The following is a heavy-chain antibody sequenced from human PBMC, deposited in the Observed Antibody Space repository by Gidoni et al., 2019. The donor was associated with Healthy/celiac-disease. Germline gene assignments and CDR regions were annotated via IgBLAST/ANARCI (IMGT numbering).Heavy chain of an antibody. J-gene: IGHJ3*02. CDR2: ISWNSGSI. V-gene: IGHV3-9*01. D-gene: IGHD1-26*01. CDR3: ANDMGMWEAIPGAAFDI. CDR1: GLTFDEYA. Sequence: EVQLVEAGGGLVQHGRSLRLSCAASGLTFDEYAMHWVRQAPGKGLEWVSCISWNSGSIGYADSAKCRFTLSRDNAKNSLYLQMHSLSAEDTALSYCANDMGMWEAIPGAAFDIWGQGTMVTVSS.